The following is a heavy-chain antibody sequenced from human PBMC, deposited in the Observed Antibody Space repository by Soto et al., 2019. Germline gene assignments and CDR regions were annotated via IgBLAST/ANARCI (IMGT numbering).Heavy chain of an antibody. V-gene: IGHV3-74*01. J-gene: IGHJ4*02. CDR2: IHGDGSTT. CDR1: GFAFSSYW. Sequence: EVHLVESGGGSVQPGGSLKLSCAGSGFAFSSYWIHWVRQVPGKGLVWVSRIHGDGSTTSYADSVRGRFTISRDNAKDTLYLQMNSLRAEDTALYYCARVGQGRYYFDYWGEGTLVTVSS. CDR3: ARVGQGRYYFDY.